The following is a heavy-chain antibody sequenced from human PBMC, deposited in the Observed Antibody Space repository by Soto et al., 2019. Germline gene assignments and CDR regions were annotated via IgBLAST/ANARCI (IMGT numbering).Heavy chain of an antibody. CDR2: IYYSGST. J-gene: IGHJ5*02. D-gene: IGHD3-10*01. V-gene: IGHV4-31*03. CDR3: ARVSLTKAAHYYGSGSYSLDPDL. CDR1: GGSISSGGYY. Sequence: QVQLQEPGPGLVKPSQTLSLTCTVSGGSISSGGYYWSWIRQHPGKGLEWIGYIYYSGSTYYNPSLKSRVTISVDTSKNQFSLKLSSVTAADTAVYYCARVSLTKAAHYYGSGSYSLDPDLWGQGTLVTVSS.